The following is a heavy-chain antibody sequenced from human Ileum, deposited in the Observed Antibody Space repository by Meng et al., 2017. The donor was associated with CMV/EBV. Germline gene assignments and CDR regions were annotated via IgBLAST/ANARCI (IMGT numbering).Heavy chain of an antibody. CDR3: ARGKAAAGDYYYGMDV. CDR2: IGSSGATI. Sequence: GESLKISCAASGFSFSRYEMNWVRQAPGKGLELVSYIGSSGATIYYADSVKGRFTISRDNSKNTLYLQMNSLRAEDTAVYYCARGKAAAGDYYYGMDVWGQGTTVTVSS. CDR1: GFSFSRYE. J-gene: IGHJ6*02. V-gene: IGHV3-48*03. D-gene: IGHD6-13*01.